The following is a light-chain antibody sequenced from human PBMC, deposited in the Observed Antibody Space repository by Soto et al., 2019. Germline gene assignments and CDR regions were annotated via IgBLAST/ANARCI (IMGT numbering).Light chain of an antibody. J-gene: IGLJ1*01. V-gene: IGLV2-18*02. CDR3: YSFTTGDPYV. CDR1: SSDVGSYNH. Sequence: QSVLTQPPSVSGSPGQSVTISCSGTSSDVGSYNHVSWYQQAPGTAPKLIIYEVSNRPSGVPDRFSGSKSGNTASLTISGLQPEHEADYYCYSFTTGDPYVFGTGTEVTV. CDR2: EVS.